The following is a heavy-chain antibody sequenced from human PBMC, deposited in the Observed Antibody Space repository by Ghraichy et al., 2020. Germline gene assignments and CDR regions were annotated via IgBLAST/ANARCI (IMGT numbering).Heavy chain of an antibody. D-gene: IGHD5-24*01. V-gene: IGHV4-31*02. Sequence: TLSLTCTVSGGSISSGAYYWTWIRQPPGKVLEWIGYIFSSGSTYYNPSLKSRVTTSVDSSKNQFSLKLSSMTAADTAVYFCALGKVFNYCAFDIWGQGTMVTVSS. J-gene: IGHJ3*02. CDR2: IFSSGST. CDR1: GGSISSGAYY. CDR3: ALGKVFNYCAFDI.